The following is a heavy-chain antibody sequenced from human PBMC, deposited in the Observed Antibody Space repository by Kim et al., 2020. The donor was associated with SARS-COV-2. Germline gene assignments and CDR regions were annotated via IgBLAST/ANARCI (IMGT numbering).Heavy chain of an antibody. J-gene: IGHJ4*02. CDR3: ARDHRSCCTITCYGEAIDY. V-gene: IGHV1-3*01. Sequence: ASVKVSCKASGYTFTNYAIHWMRQAPGQRLEWMGWINSVSGNTKYSHMFQGRVTITRDTSATTAYMELSNLSSEDTAVYYCARDHRSCCTITCYGEAIDYWGQGPLVTVSS. CDR1: GYTFTNYA. CDR2: INSVSGNT. D-gene: IGHD2-2*01.